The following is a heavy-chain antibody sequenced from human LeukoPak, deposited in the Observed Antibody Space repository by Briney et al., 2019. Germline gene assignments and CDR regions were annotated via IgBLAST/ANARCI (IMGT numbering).Heavy chain of an antibody. CDR3: ARYYYGSGSSPWY. Sequence: ASVKVSCKASGYTFTSYYMHWVRQAPGQGLEWMGIINPSGGSTSYAQKFQGRVTITTDESTSTAYMELSSLRSEDTAVYYCARYYYGSGSSPWYWGQGTLVTVSS. V-gene: IGHV1-46*01. J-gene: IGHJ4*02. D-gene: IGHD3-10*01. CDR2: INPSGGST. CDR1: GYTFTSYY.